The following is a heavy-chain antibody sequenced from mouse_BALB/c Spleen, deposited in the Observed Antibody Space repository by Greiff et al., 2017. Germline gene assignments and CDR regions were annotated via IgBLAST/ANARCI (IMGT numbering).Heavy chain of an antibody. CDR1: GFNIKDTY. Sequence: VQLQQSGAELVKPGASVKLSCTASGFNIKDTYMHWVKQRPEQGLEWIGRIDPANGNTKYDPKFQGKATITADTSSNTAYLQLSSLTSEDTAVYYCVYGNFHWYFDVWGAGTTVTVSS. V-gene: IGHV14-3*02. J-gene: IGHJ1*01. D-gene: IGHD2-1*01. CDR2: IDPANGNT. CDR3: VYGNFHWYFDV.